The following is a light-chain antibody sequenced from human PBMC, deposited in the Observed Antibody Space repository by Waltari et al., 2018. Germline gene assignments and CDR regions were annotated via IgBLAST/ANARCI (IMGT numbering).Light chain of an antibody. V-gene: IGKV1-5*03. Sequence: DIKMTQSPSTLSASVGDKITITCRASQSISNYLAWYQQKPGKAPKLLIYKASSSGSGVPSRFSGSGSGTEFTLTISSLQPDDFATYYCQQYNTYSSFGQGTKLEIK. CDR2: KAS. CDR1: QSISNY. J-gene: IGKJ2*03. CDR3: QQYNTYSS.